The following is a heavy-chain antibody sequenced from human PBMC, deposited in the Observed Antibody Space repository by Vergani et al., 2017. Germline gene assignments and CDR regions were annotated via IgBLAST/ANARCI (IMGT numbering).Heavy chain of an antibody. D-gene: IGHD2-2*01. J-gene: IGHJ6*02. Sequence: QVQLQQWGAGLLKPSETLSLTCAVYGGSFSGYYWSWIRQPPGKGLEWIGEINHSGSTNYNPTLKSRVTISVDTSKNQFSLKLSYVTAADTAVYYCARVIGYCSSTSCYYYYGMDVWGQGTTVTVSS. CDR2: INHSGST. CDR3: ARVIGYCSSTSCYYYYGMDV. V-gene: IGHV4-34*01. CDR1: GGSFSGYY.